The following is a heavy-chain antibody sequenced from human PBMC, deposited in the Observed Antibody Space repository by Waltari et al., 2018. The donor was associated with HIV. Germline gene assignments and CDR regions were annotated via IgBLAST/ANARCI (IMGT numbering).Heavy chain of an antibody. CDR2: FKYDGSSA. J-gene: IGHJ2*01. CDR1: GFIFSSYW. D-gene: IGHD3-3*01. CDR3: ARVEVVISSPWYWYFDL. V-gene: IGHV3-74*01. Sequence: EVQLVESGGGLVQPGGSLRLSCAATGFIFSSYWMHWVRQVPGKGRVWVSRFKYDGSSATYADSVKGRFTISGDNAKKTLYLQMNSLRAEDTAVYYCARVEVVISSPWYWYFDLWGRGTLVTVSS.